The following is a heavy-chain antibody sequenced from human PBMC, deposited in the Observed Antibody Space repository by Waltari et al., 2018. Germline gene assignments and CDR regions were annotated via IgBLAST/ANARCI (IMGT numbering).Heavy chain of an antibody. CDR2: IYASGST. J-gene: IGHJ6*03. Sequence: QVQLQESGPGLVQPSETLSLTCTVSGGAISNYYWSWIRQSAGKGLEWIGRIYASGSTNYNPSLKSRVTMSVDTSKTQFSLKLSSVTAADTAVYYCARHNDDYYNYYMDVWGKGTTVTISS. CDR3: ARHNDDYYNYYMDV. CDR1: GGAISNYY. V-gene: IGHV4-4*07. D-gene: IGHD1-1*01.